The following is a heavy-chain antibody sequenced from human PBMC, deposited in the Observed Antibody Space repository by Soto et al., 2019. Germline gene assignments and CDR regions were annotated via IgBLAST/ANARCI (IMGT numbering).Heavy chain of an antibody. CDR1: GFTFSSYS. CDR2: ISSSSSYI. J-gene: IGHJ5*02. V-gene: IGHV3-21*01. D-gene: IGHD6-13*01. Sequence: GGSLRLSCAASGFTFSSYSMNWVRQAPGKGLEWVSSISSSSSYIYYADSVKGRFTISRDNAKNSLYLQMNSLRAEDTAVYYCAREDSSSWNWFDPWGQGTLVTAPQ. CDR3: AREDSSSWNWFDP.